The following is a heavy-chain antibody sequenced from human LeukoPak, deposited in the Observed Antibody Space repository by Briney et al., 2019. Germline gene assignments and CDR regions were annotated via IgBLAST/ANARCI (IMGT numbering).Heavy chain of an antibody. CDR3: ARSPHEGGIVPAAKDC. D-gene: IGHD2-2*01. V-gene: IGHV1-18*01. J-gene: IGHJ4*02. CDR1: GYTSTNFG. CDR2: ISGYNGDT. Sequence: ASVKVSCKASGYTSTNFGISWVRQAPGQGLEWMGWISGYNGDTNYAQKLQDRVTMTTDTSTSTAYMELRSLRSDDTAVYYCARSPHEGGIVPAAKDCWGQGTLVTVSS.